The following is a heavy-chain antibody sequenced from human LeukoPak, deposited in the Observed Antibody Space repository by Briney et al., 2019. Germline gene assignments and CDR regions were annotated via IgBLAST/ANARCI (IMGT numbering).Heavy chain of an antibody. CDR2: ITSNGGST. Sequence: PGGSLRLSCSASGLTFSSYGMHWVRQAPGKGLEYLAGITSNGGSTYYADSVKGRFTISRDNSKNTLYLQMSSLRTDDTAVYYCKTSPASRIDHWGQGTLVTVSS. D-gene: IGHD2-2*01. CDR3: KTSPASRIDH. J-gene: IGHJ4*02. V-gene: IGHV3-64D*09. CDR1: GLTFSSYG.